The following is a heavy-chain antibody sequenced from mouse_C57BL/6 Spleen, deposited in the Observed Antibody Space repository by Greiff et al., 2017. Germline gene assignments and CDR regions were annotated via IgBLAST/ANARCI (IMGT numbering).Heavy chain of an antibody. D-gene: IGHD2-4*01. J-gene: IGHJ3*01. CDR3: AGGNYYDDAQACVAY. V-gene: IGHV1-80*01. CDR1: GYAFSSYW. Sequence: VHLVESGAELVKPGASVKISCKASGYAFSSYWMNWVKQRPGKGLEWIGQIYPGDGDSNYNGKFKGKATLTADKSSSSAYMPLSSLTSEGSAVYGWAGGNYYDDAQACVAYWGQGTLVTVSA. CDR2: IYPGDGDS.